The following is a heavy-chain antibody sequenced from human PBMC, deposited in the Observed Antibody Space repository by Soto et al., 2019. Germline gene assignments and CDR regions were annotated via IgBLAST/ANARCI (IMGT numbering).Heavy chain of an antibody. J-gene: IGHJ6*02. V-gene: IGHV3-23*01. D-gene: IGHD5-12*01. Sequence: GGSLRLSCAASGFTFSSYAMSWVRQAPGKGLEWVSAISGSGGSTYYADSVKGRFTISRDNSKNTLYLQMNSLRAEDTAVYYCAKDRLYSGYDINYGMDVWGQGTTVTVSS. CDR2: ISGSGGST. CDR1: GFTFSSYA. CDR3: AKDRLYSGYDINYGMDV.